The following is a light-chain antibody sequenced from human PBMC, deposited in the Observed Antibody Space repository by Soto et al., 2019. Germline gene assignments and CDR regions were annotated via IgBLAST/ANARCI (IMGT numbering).Light chain of an antibody. Sequence: QSVLTQPASVSGSPGQSITISCTGTSSDVGGYNYVSWYQQHPGKAPKLMIYDVSNRPSGVSNRFSGSKSANTASLTISGLQAEYEADYYCSSYTSSSTRVFGTGTKLTVL. CDR2: DVS. CDR3: SSYTSSSTRV. V-gene: IGLV2-14*01. CDR1: SSDVGGYNY. J-gene: IGLJ1*01.